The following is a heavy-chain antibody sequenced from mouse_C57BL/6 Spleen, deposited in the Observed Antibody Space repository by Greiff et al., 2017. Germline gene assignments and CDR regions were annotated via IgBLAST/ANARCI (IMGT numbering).Heavy chain of an antibody. CDR3: ARSPITTVVECYYFDY. Sequence: VQLQQSGAELVKPGASVKISCKASGYAFSSYWMNWVKQRPGKGLEWIGQIYPGDGDTNYNGKFKGKATLTADKSSRQAYMQLSSLASDDSAVYFSARSPITTVVECYYFDYWGQGTTLTVSS. D-gene: IGHD1-1*01. V-gene: IGHV1-80*01. J-gene: IGHJ2*01. CDR2: IYPGDGDT. CDR1: GYAFSSYW.